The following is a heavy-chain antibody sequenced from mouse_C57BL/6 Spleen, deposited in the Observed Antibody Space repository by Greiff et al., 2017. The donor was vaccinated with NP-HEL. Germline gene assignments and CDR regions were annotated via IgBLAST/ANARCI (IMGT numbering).Heavy chain of an antibody. J-gene: IGHJ2*01. D-gene: IGHD1-1*01. CDR2: IDPSDSYT. CDR3: ARVTTVVAKDY. V-gene: IGHV1-50*01. CDR1: GYTFTSYW. Sequence: QVQLQQPGAELVKPGASVKLSCKASGYTFTSYWMQWVKQRPGQGLEWIGEIDPSDSYTNYNQKFKGKATLTVDTSSSTAYMQLSSLTSEDSAVYCCARVTTVVAKDYWGQGTTLTVSS.